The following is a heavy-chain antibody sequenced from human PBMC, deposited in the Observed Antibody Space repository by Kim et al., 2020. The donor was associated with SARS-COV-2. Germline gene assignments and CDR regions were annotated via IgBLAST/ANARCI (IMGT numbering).Heavy chain of an antibody. V-gene: IGHV5-51*01. J-gene: IGHJ6*02. CDR3: ARHGGAADYYYGMDV. Sequence: GESLKISCKGSGYSFTSYWIGWVRQMPGKGLEWMGIIYPGDSDTRYSPSFQGQVTISADKSISTAYLQWSSLKASDTAMYYCARHGGAADYYYGMDVWGQGTTVTVSS. CDR2: IYPGDSDT. CDR1: GYSFTSYW. D-gene: IGHD3-3*01.